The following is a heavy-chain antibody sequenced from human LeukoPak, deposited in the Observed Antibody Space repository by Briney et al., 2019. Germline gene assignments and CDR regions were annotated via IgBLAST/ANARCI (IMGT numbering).Heavy chain of an antibody. J-gene: IGHJ4*02. D-gene: IGHD3-10*02. CDR3: VRESVRDYYFDF. V-gene: IGHV3-49*04. CDR2: IRSKALYGTS. Sequence: PGGSLRLSCSGSGVRFGGYALSWVRQAPGKGREWVGFIRSKALYGTSEYAASVEGRFSISRDDSNNIVYLQMNSLKTEDTAVYFCVRESVRDYYFDFWGQGTLVTVSS. CDR1: GVRFGGYA.